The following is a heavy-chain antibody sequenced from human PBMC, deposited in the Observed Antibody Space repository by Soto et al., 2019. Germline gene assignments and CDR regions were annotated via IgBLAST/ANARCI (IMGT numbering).Heavy chain of an antibody. CDR2: IYYSGST. J-gene: IGHJ6*02. V-gene: IGHV4-59*01. D-gene: IGHD3-10*01. CDR3: ARGGYYYGSGDYYYYYYRMDV. Sequence: RSLTCTVSGGSISSYYWSWIRQPPGKGLEWIGYIYYSGSTNYNPSLKSRVTISVDTSKNQFSLKLSSVTAADKAVYYCARGGYYYGSGDYYYYYYRMDVWGQGTTVTVSS. CDR1: GGSISSYY.